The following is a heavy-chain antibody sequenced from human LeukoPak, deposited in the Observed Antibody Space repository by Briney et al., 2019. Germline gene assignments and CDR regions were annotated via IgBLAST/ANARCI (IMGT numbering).Heavy chain of an antibody. CDR3: AREAVAATGRGLDY. Sequence: KASETLSLTCTVSGGSISSYYWSWIRQPAGKGLEWIGRIYASGTTNYNPSLKSRVTMSVDTSSNQFSLKLSSVTAADTAVYYCAREAVAATGRGLDYWGQGTLVTVSS. CDR2: IYASGTT. D-gene: IGHD6-19*01. J-gene: IGHJ4*02. V-gene: IGHV4-4*07. CDR1: GGSISSYY.